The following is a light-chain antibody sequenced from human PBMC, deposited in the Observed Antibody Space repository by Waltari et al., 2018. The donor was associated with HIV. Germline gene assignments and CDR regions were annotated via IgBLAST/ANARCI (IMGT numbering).Light chain of an antibody. V-gene: IGLV2-8*01. CDR2: VVT. Sequence: QSALTQPPSASGSPGQSVTISCTGTNSDIGGYNYFSWYQQHPGKAPKLVISVVTNRPTGVPDRFSGSKSGTTASLTVSGFQAEDEADYYCSSYADRNGFYVVFGGGTRLTVL. CDR1: NSDIGGYNY. J-gene: IGLJ2*01. CDR3: SSYADRNGFYVV.